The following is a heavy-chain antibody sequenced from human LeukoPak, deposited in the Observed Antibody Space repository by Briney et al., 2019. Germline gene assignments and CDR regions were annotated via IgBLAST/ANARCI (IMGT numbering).Heavy chain of an antibody. V-gene: IGHV3-66*04. CDR2: IYSGGST. Sequence: PGGSLRLSCAASGFTFSSYGMHWVRQAPGKGLEWVSVIYSGGSTYYADSVKGRFTISRDNSKNTLYLQMNSLRAEDTAVYYCARQYYGSGNYFDYWGQGTLVTVSS. CDR1: GFTFSSYG. CDR3: ARQYYGSGNYFDY. D-gene: IGHD3-10*01. J-gene: IGHJ4*02.